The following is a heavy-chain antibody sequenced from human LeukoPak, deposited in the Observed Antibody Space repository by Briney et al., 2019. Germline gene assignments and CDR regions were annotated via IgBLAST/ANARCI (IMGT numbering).Heavy chain of an antibody. CDR3: ARGHSPVTTKVSYFQH. J-gene: IGHJ1*01. Sequence: SEALSLTCAVYGGSFSGYYWSWIRQPPGKGLEWIGEINHSGSTNYNPSLKSRVTILVDTSKNQFSLKLSSVTAADTAVYYCARGHSPVTTKVSYFQHWGQGTLVTVSS. CDR2: INHSGST. D-gene: IGHD4-17*01. V-gene: IGHV4-34*01. CDR1: GGSFSGYY.